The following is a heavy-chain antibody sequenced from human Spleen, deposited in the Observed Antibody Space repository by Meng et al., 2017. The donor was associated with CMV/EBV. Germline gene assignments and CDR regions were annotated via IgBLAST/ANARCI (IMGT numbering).Heavy chain of an antibody. J-gene: IGHJ4*02. D-gene: IGHD5-18*01. Sequence: GESLKISCAASGFTFSSHGMHWVRQSPGKGLEWVSLIYSGGSSTSYADSVRGRFTISSDYPKNTLYLQMNSLRAEDTAVYYCAKARYTAMITYLDYWGQGTLVTVSS. CDR2: IYSGGSST. V-gene: IGHV3-23*03. CDR1: GFTFSSHG. CDR3: AKARYTAMITYLDY.